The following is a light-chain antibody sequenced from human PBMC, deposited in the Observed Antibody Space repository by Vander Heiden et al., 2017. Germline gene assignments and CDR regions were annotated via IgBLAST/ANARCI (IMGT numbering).Light chain of an antibody. CDR2: EVS. Sequence: QSSLAQPASLSGSPGPSIPISCTGTSRDVGSYNLVSWYQQHPGKAPKLMIYEVSKRPSGVSNRFSGSKSGNTASLTISGLQAEDEADYYCCSYAGSSTLVFGGGTKLTVL. J-gene: IGLJ2*01. CDR1: SRDVGSYNL. V-gene: IGLV2-23*02. CDR3: CSYAGSSTLV.